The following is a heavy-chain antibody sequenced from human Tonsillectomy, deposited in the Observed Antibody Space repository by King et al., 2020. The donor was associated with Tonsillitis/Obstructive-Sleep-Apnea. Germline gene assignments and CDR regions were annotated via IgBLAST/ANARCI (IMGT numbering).Heavy chain of an antibody. CDR1: GYTFTSYA. J-gene: IGHJ4*02. CDR3: AREFTIFGDKHLLGDY. V-gene: IGHV7-4-1*02. D-gene: IGHD3-3*01. CDR2: INTNTGNP. Sequence: VQLVESGSELKKPGASVKVSCKASGYTFTSYAMNLVRQAPGQGLEWMVWINTNTGNPTYDQGFTGRFVFSLDTSVSTAYLQISSLKAEDTAVYYCAREFTIFGDKHLLGDYWGQGTLVTVSS.